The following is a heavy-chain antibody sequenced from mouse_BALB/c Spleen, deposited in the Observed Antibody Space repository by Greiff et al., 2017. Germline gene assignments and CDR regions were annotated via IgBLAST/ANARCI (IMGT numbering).Heavy chain of an antibody. CDR1: GYSITSGYY. J-gene: IGHJ4*01. CDR2: ISYDGSN. V-gene: IGHV3-6*02. D-gene: IGHD2-2*01. CDR3: ATRGYAYAMDY. Sequence: ESGPGLVKPSQSLSLTCSVTGYSITSGYYWNWIRQFPGNKLEWMGYISYDGSNNYNPSLKNRISITRDTSKNQFFLKLNSVTTEDTATYYCATRGYAYAMDYWGQGTSVTVSS.